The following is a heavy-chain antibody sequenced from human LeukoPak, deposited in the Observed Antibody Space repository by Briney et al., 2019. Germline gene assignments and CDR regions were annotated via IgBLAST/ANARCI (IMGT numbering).Heavy chain of an antibody. D-gene: IGHD3-22*01. CDR2: IYYSGST. Sequence: SEALSLTCTVSGGSISSSSYYWGWIRQPPGKGLEWIGSIYYSGSTYYNPSLKSRVTISVDTSKNQFSLKLSSVTAADTAVYYCARQNEGYYYDSSGLNWFDPWGQGTLVTVSS. CDR1: GGSISSSSYY. V-gene: IGHV4-39*01. J-gene: IGHJ5*02. CDR3: ARQNEGYYYDSSGLNWFDP.